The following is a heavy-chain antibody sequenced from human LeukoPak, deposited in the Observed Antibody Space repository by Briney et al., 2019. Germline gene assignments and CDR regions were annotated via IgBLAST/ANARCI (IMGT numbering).Heavy chain of an antibody. D-gene: IGHD1-7*01. CDR3: AKAPRYNWNYGYFDY. CDR1: GFTVSSNY. CDR2: ISGSGGST. V-gene: IGHV3-23*01. Sequence: GGSLRLSCAASGFTVSSNYMSWVRQAPGKGLEWVSAISGSGGSTYYADSVKGRFTISRDNSKNTLYLQMNSLRAEDTAVYYCAKAPRYNWNYGYFDYWGQGTLVTVSS. J-gene: IGHJ4*02.